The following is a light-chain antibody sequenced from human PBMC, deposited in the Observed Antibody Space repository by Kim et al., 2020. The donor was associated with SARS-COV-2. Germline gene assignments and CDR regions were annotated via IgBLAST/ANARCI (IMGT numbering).Light chain of an antibody. CDR1: QDINTW. CDR3: QQYYKSSPP. V-gene: IGKV1-5*03. CDR2: TAS. Sequence: ASVGDRVTITGRARQDINTWLAWYQQKPGKATKLLVHTASTLESGVPSRFSGSGSGTEFTLTIRSLQPDDFATYYCQQYYKSSPPFGGGTKVDIK. J-gene: IGKJ4*01.